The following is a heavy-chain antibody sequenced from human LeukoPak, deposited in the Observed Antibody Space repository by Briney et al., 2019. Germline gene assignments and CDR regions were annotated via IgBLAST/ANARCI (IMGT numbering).Heavy chain of an antibody. CDR3: ATILYSSSWYGRDAFDI. J-gene: IGHJ3*02. Sequence: GVSVKVSCKVSGYTLTELSMHWVRQAPGKGLEWMGGFDPEDGETIYAQKFQGRVTMTEDTSTDTAYMELSSLRSEDTAVYYCATILYSSSWYGRDAFDIWGQGTMVTVSS. CDR1: GYTLTELS. V-gene: IGHV1-24*01. CDR2: FDPEDGET. D-gene: IGHD6-13*01.